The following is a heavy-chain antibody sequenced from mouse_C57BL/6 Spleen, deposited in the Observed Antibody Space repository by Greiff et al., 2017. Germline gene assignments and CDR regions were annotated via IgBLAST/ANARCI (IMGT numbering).Heavy chain of an antibody. CDR1: GYTFTDYY. J-gene: IGHJ4*01. Sequence: QVHVKQSGPELVKPGASVKISCKASGYTFTDYYINWVKQRPGQGLEWIGWIYPGSGNTKYNEKFKGKATLTVDTSSSTAYMQLSSLTSEDSAVYYCARPGMDYDEDYAMDYWGQGTSVTVSS. V-gene: IGHV1-84*01. D-gene: IGHD2-4*01. CDR3: ARPGMDYDEDYAMDY. CDR2: IYPGSGNT.